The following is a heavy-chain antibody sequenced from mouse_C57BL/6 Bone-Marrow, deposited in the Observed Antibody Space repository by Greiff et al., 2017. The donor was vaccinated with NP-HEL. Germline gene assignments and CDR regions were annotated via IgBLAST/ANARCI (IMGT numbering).Heavy chain of an antibody. V-gene: IGHV3-6*01. J-gene: IGHJ3*01. CDR3: AREGGYYGSPFAY. CDR2: IIYDGSN. Sequence: EVKLQESGPGLVKPSQSLSLTCSVTVYSIISGYYWNWIRQFPGNKLEWMAYIIYDGSNNYNPSLKNRISITRDISKNQFFLKLTSVTTEDTATYYCAREGGYYGSPFAYWGQGTLVTVSA. D-gene: IGHD1-1*01. CDR1: VYSIISGYY.